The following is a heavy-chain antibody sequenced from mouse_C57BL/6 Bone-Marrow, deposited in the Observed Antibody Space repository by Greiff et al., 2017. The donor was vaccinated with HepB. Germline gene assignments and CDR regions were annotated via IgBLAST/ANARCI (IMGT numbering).Heavy chain of an antibody. CDR1: GFTFTDYY. J-gene: IGHJ1*03. CDR3: ARYGWLGDWYFDV. V-gene: IGHV7-3*01. Sequence: EVHLVESGGGLVQPGGSLSPSCAASGFTFTDYYMSWVRQPPGKALEWLGFIRNKANGYTTEYSVSVKGRFTISRDNSQSILYLQMNTLRAEDSATYCCARYGWLGDWYFDVWGTGTTVTVSS. D-gene: IGHD1-1*02. CDR2: IRNKANGYTT.